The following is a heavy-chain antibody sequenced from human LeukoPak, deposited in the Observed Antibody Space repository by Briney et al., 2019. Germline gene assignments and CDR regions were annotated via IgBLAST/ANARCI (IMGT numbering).Heavy chain of an antibody. V-gene: IGHV3-30*02. CDR2: IRYDGSNK. CDR1: GFTFSSYG. D-gene: IGHD3-10*01. J-gene: IGHJ4*02. Sequence: PGGSLRLSCAASGFTFSSYGMHWVRQAPGKGLEWVAFIRYDGSNKYYADSVKGRFTISRDNSKNTLYLQMNSLRAEDTAVYYCAKDLLLWFGESPLDYWGQGTLVTVSS. CDR3: AKDLLLWFGESPLDY.